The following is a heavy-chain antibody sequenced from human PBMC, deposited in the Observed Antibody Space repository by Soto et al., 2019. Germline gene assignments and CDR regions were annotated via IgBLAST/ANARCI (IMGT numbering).Heavy chain of an antibody. D-gene: IGHD5-12*01. CDR1: GFSLRGYG. Sequence: QVQQVESGGGVVQPGRSLRLSCAASGFSLRGYGMHWVRQAPGKGLEWVSFISYDGSNRYYADSVEGRFTISRDDSKNSLYPQMNSLRPENAAVYYWAKSPSRVDIGSSAYWGQGTLVTVSS. J-gene: IGHJ4*02. CDR2: ISYDGSNR. V-gene: IGHV3-30*18. CDR3: AKSPSRVDIGSSAY.